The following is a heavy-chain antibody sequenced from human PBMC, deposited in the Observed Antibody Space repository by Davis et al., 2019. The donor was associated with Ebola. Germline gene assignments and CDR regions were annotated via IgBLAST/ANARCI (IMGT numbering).Heavy chain of an antibody. V-gene: IGHV1-2*02. CDR3: ASSWVQRRTGWFDP. J-gene: IGHJ5*02. Sequence: ASVKVSCKASAYTFTGYYMHWVRQAPGQGLEWMGWINPNSGGTNYAQKFQGRVTMTRDTSISTAYMELSRLRSDDTAVYYCASSWVQRRTGWFDPWGQGTLVTVSS. CDR2: INPNSGGT. D-gene: IGHD1-1*01. CDR1: AYTFTGYY.